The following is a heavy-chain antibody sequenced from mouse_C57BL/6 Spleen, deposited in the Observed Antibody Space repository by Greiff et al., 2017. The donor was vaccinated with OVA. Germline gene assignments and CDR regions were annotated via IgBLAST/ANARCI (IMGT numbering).Heavy chain of an antibody. Sequence: QVHVKQSGPELVKPGASVKISCKASGYAFSSSWMNWVKQRPGKGLEWIGRIYPGDGDTNYNGKFKGKATLTADKSSSTAYMQLSSLTSEDSAVYFCARGTGYGSSYWYFDVWGTGTTVTVSS. CDR3: ARGTGYGSSYWYFDV. V-gene: IGHV1-82*01. CDR2: IYPGDGDT. D-gene: IGHD1-1*01. CDR1: GYAFSSSW. J-gene: IGHJ1*03.